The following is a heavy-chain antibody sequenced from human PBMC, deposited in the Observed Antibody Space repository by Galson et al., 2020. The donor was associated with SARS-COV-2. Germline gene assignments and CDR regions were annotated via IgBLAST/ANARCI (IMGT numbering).Heavy chain of an antibody. CDR1: GFTFSSYE. D-gene: IGHD3-3*01. CDR2: ISSSGSAI. CDR3: ARVDPGAGFWSDPTYGMDV. J-gene: IGHJ6*02. V-gene: IGHV3-48*03. Sequence: TGGSLRLSCAASGFTFSSYEMNWVRQAPGKGLEWVSYISSSGSAIYYADSMKGRFTMSRDNAKNSLYLQMNSLRAEDAAVYYCARVDPGAGFWSDPTYGMDVWGQGTTVTVSS.